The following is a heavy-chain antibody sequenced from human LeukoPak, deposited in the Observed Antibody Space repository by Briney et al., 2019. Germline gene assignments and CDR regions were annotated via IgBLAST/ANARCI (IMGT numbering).Heavy chain of an antibody. V-gene: IGHV4-61*02. J-gene: IGHJ3*02. D-gene: IGHD3-22*01. Sequence: SETLSLTCTVSGGSISSGSYYWSWIRQPAGKGLEWIGRIYTSGSTNYNPSLKSRVTISVDTSKNQFSLKLSSVTAADTAVYYCARGAHALYYYDSSGYVDAFDIWGQGTMVTVSS. CDR1: GGSISSGSYY. CDR2: IYTSGST. CDR3: ARGAHALYYYDSSGYVDAFDI.